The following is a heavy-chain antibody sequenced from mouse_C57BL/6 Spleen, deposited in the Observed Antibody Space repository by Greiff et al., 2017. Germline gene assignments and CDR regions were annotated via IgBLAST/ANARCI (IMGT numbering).Heavy chain of an antibody. V-gene: IGHV1-15*01. CDR2: IDPETGGT. CDR3: TRRIYYYGSSYGYFDV. J-gene: IGHJ1*03. D-gene: IGHD1-1*01. Sequence: QVQLKQSGAELVRPGASVTLSCKASGYTFTDYEMHWVKQTPVHGLEWIGAIDPETGGTAYNQKFKGKAILTADKSSSTAYMELRSLTSEDSAVYYCTRRIYYYGSSYGYFDVWGTGTTVTVSS. CDR1: GYTFTDYE.